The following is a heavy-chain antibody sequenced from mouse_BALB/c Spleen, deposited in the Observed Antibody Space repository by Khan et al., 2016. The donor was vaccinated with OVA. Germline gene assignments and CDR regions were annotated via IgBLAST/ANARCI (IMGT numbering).Heavy chain of an antibody. V-gene: IGHV1-5*01. CDR1: GYSFITYW. CDR2: IYLGNSAT. Sequence: VQLQQSGTVLARPGASVKMSCKASGYSFITYWMHWVKQRPGQGLEWIGAIYLGNSATSYNQKFKGKAKLTTVTSASTAYMELSSLTNDDSAVYYCTRWVRGFDYWGQGTTLTVSS. CDR3: TRWVRGFDY. J-gene: IGHJ2*01.